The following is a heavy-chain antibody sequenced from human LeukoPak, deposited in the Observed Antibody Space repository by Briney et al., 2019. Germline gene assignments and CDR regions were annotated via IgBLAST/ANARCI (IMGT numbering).Heavy chain of an antibody. Sequence: GGSLRLSCAASGFTFSSYGMHWVRQAPGKGLEWVAVIWYDGSNKYYADSVKGRLTISRDNSKNTLYLQMNSLRAEDTAMYYCARDLFGSYYFDYWGQGTLVTVSS. CDR3: ARDLFGSYYFDY. CDR1: GFTFSSYG. D-gene: IGHD3-10*01. V-gene: IGHV3-33*01. J-gene: IGHJ4*02. CDR2: IWYDGSNK.